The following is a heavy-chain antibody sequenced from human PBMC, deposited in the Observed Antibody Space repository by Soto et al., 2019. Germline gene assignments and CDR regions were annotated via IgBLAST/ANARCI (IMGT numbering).Heavy chain of an antibody. D-gene: IGHD3-10*01. CDR3: ARDRSDTMVRGVSDPFDY. CDR2: INHSGST. CDR1: GGSFSGYY. J-gene: IGHJ4*02. V-gene: IGHV4-34*01. Sequence: QVQLQQWGAGLLKPSETLSLTCAVYGGSFSGYYWSWIRQPPGKGLEWIGEINHSGSTNYNPSLKRRVTVSVDTSKIQFSLKLSSVTAADMAVYYGARDRSDTMVRGVSDPFDYWGQGPLVTVSS.